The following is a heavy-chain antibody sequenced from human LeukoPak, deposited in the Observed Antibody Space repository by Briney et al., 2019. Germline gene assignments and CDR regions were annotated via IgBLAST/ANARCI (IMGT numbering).Heavy chain of an antibody. CDR3: AKVKHSVRREDAFDI. V-gene: IGHV3-9*01. Sequence: GGSLRLSCAASGFTFDDYAMHWVRQAPGKGLEWVSGISWNSGSIGYADSVKGRFTISRDNAKNSLYLQVNSLRAEDRALYCFAKVKHSVRREDAFDIWGQGTMVAVSS. D-gene: IGHD3-10*01. CDR2: ISWNSGSI. CDR1: GFTFDDYA. J-gene: IGHJ3*02.